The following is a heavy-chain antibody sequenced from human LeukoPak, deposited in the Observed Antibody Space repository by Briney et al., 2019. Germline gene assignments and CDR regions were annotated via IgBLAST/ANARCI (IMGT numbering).Heavy chain of an antibody. V-gene: IGHV1-18*01. J-gene: IGHJ4*02. CDR3: AFDYYDSSGYYDYFDY. Sequence: ASVKVSCKASGYTFTSYGISWVRQAPGQGLEWMGWISAYNGNTNYAQKLQGRVTMTTDTSTSTAYMELGSLRSDDTAVYYCAFDYYDSSGYYDYFDYWGQGTLVTVSS. CDR1: GYTFTSYG. CDR2: ISAYNGNT. D-gene: IGHD3-22*01.